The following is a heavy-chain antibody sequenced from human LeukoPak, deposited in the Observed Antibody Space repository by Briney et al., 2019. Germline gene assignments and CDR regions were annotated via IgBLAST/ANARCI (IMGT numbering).Heavy chain of an antibody. CDR1: GFTFSSYA. CDR2: IIGSGGST. CDR3: AKDLGVTGYYYHYMDV. Sequence: PGGSLRLSCAASGFTFSSYAMSWVRQAPGKGLEWVSAIIGSGGSTYYAASVKGRFTISRDNSKNTLYLQMNSLRAEDTAVYYCAKDLGVTGYYYHYMDVWGKGTTVTVSS. J-gene: IGHJ6*03. V-gene: IGHV3-23*01. D-gene: IGHD4-11*01.